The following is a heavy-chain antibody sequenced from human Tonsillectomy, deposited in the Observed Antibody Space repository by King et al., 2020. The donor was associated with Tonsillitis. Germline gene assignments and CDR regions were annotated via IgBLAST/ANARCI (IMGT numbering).Heavy chain of an antibody. CDR3: ARGQIVVVENDAFDI. CDR1: GGSFRHYN. V-gene: IGHV4-34*01. D-gene: IGHD3-22*01. J-gene: IGHJ3*02. Sequence: VQLQQWGAGLLKPSETLSLTCAVYGGSFRHYNWNWLRQPPGKGLEWIGEIKHDGSTNYNPSLRSRVTISVDRSKNQFSLNLRSVTAADTAVYYCARGQIVVVENDAFDIWGQGTMVTVSS. CDR2: IKHDGST.